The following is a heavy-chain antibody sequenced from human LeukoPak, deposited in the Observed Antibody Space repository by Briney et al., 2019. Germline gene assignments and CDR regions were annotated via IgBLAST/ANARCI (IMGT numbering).Heavy chain of an antibody. CDR2: IIPIFGTA. CDR1: GGTFSSYA. Sequence: SVKLSSKASGGTFSSYAISWVRQAPGQGLEWMGGIIPIFGTANYAQKFQGRVTITADASTSTAYMELSSLRSEDTAVYYCARGRGEIAVAGTLFDYWGQGTLVTVSS. CDR3: ARGRGEIAVAGTLFDY. V-gene: IGHV1-69*01. D-gene: IGHD6-19*01. J-gene: IGHJ4*02.